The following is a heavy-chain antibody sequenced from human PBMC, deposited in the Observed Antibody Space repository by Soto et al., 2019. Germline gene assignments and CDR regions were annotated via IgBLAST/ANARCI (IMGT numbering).Heavy chain of an antibody. CDR1: GGTFSNYA. CDR2: IIPIFGTA. D-gene: IGHD2-2*03. J-gene: IGHJ5*02. CDR3: ARDMDIVVVPASQEHIRAPWFDP. V-gene: IGHV1-69*01. Sequence: GASVKVSCKASGGTFSNYAISWVRQAPGQGLEWMGGIIPIFGTANYAQKFQGRVTITADESTSTAYMELSSLRSEDTAVYYCARDMDIVVVPASQEHIRAPWFDPWGQGTLVTVSS.